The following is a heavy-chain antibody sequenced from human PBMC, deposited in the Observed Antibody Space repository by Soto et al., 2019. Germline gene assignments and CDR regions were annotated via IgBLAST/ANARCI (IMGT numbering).Heavy chain of an antibody. V-gene: IGHV1-24*01. CDR3: ATDPLYSSSSGLDY. J-gene: IGHJ4*02. CDR1: GYTLTELS. Sequence: GASVKVSCKVSGYTLTELSMHWVRQAPGKGLEWMGGFDPEDGETIYAQKFQGRVTMTEDTSTDTACMELSSLRSEDTAVYYCATDPLYSSSSGLDYWGQGTLVTVSS. D-gene: IGHD6-6*01. CDR2: FDPEDGET.